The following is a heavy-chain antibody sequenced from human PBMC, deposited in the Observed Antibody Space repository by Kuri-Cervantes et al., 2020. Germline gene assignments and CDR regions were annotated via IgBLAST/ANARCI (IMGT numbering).Heavy chain of an antibody. Sequence: GGSLRLSCAASGFTFSIYSMTWVRQAPGKGLEWVALISHYGGEKYYADSVKGRFTISRDNSKNTLYLQVNSLRAEDTAVYYCAKEATGYAFDIWGQGTMVTVSS. J-gene: IGHJ3*02. V-gene: IGHV3-30*18. D-gene: IGHD5-24*01. CDR2: ISHYGGEK. CDR3: AKEATGYAFDI. CDR1: GFTFSIYS.